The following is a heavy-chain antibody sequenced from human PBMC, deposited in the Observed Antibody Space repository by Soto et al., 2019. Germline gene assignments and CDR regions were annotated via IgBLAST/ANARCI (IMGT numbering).Heavy chain of an antibody. D-gene: IGHD6-13*01. J-gene: IGHJ4*02. Sequence: PSETLSLTCTVSGGSISSGDYYWRWILQPPGKGLEWIGYIYYSGSTYYNPSLKSRVTISVDTSKNQFSLKLSSVTAADTAVYYCARVSAAALFDYWGQGTLVTVSS. CDR1: GGSISSGDYY. CDR2: IYYSGST. V-gene: IGHV4-30-4*01. CDR3: ARVSAAALFDY.